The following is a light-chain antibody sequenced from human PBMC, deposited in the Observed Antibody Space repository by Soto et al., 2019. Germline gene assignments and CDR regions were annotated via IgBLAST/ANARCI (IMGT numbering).Light chain of an antibody. CDR1: NNDVGRYSY. J-gene: IGLJ1*01. CDR2: EVR. CDR3: ASYTTDTTRL. Sequence: QSALTQPASVSGTPGQSITITCTGSNNDVGRYSYVSWYQQYPGKTPKLIIYEVRLRPSGISDRFSGSKSGIMASLTISGLQPEDEADYYCASYTTDTTRLFGTGTKVTVL. V-gene: IGLV2-14*01.